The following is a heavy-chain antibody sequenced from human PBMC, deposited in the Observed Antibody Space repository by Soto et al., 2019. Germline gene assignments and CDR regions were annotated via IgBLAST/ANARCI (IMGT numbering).Heavy chain of an antibody. CDR1: GGSINSFDNY. D-gene: IGHD5-18*01. J-gene: IGHJ5*02. CDR3: ARNVDTALLVNWFAP. Sequence: PSETLSLTCTVSGGSINSFDNYWAWIRQHPGKGLEWIGYIYYSGNTYYNPSLKSRVLISVDTSKNQSSLKLSSVTAADTALYFCARNVDTALLVNWFAPWGQGSLVT. V-gene: IGHV4-31*03. CDR2: IYYSGNT.